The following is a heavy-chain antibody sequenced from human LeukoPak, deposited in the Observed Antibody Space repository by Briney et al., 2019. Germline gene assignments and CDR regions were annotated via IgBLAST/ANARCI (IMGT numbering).Heavy chain of an antibody. V-gene: IGHV4-4*07. CDR1: GGSIRNSY. CDR3: ARGAANIYYYCLDV. J-gene: IGHJ6*04. Sequence: SEALSLTCTVSGGSIRNSYWSWIRQPAGKGLEWIGRIYSSGSAGYNPSLKSRVTMSVDTSKNQFSLRLDSVTAADTAVYYCARGAANIYYYCLDVWGNGTTVTVSS. CDR2: IYSSGSA. D-gene: IGHD2-15*01.